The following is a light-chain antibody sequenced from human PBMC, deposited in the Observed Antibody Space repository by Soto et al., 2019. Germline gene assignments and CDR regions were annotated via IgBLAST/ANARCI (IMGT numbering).Light chain of an antibody. J-gene: IGLJ1*01. V-gene: IGLV8-61*01. CDR3: VLYMGSGAYL. Sequence: QTVVIQESSLSVSPGGTVTLTCGLRSAPISTTYYPAWYQQTPGQAPRTLIYSTNTRSSGVPDRFSGSIRGNKAALTITGAQAEDEAEYHCVLYMGSGAYLFGPGTKLPVL. CDR2: STN. CDR1: SAPISTTYY.